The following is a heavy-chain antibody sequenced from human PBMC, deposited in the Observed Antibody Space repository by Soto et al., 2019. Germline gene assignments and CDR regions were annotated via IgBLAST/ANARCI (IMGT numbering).Heavy chain of an antibody. V-gene: IGHV1-3*01. CDR3: ARFAKEQWLVRFAFDY. J-gene: IGHJ4*02. CDR2: INAGNGNT. CDR1: GYTFTSYA. D-gene: IGHD6-19*01. Sequence: ASVKVSCKASGYTFTSYAMHWVRQAPGQRLEWMGWINAGNGNTKYSQKFQGRVTITRDTSASTAYMELSSLRSEDTAVYYCARFAKEQWLVRFAFDYWGQGTLVTVSS.